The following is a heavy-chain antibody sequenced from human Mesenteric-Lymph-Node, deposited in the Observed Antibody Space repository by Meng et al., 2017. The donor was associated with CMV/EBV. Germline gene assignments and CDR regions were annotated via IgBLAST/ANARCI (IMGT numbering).Heavy chain of an antibody. Sequence: SETLSLTCTVSGGSVNNGNYLWSWIRQPPGKRLEWIGYVYYSGATNHNPSLESRVTISVDTSKNHFSLKLTSVTAADTARYYCAREYGDYWGQGTLVTVSS. J-gene: IGHJ4*02. V-gene: IGHV4-61*03. D-gene: IGHD4-17*01. CDR3: AREYGDY. CDR2: VYYSGAT. CDR1: GGSVNNGNYL.